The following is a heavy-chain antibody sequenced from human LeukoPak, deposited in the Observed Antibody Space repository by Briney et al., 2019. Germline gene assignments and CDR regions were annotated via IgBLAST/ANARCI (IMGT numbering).Heavy chain of an antibody. CDR3: ARGYGDQYYYYGMDV. CDR2: IYYSGST. V-gene: IGHV4-31*03. Sequence: SETLSLTCTVSGGSISSGGYYWSWIRQHPGKGLEWIGYIYYSGSTYYNPSLKSRVTISVDTSKNQFSLKLSSVTAADTAVYYCARGYGDQYYYYGMDVWGQGTTVTVSS. J-gene: IGHJ6*02. D-gene: IGHD4-17*01. CDR1: GGSISSGGYY.